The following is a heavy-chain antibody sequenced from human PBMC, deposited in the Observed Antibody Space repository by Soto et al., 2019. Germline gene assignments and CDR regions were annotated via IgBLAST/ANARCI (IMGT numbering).Heavy chain of an antibody. CDR3: ARVAHYDFWSGYYHYFDY. CDR2: IYYSGST. CDR1: GGSISSYY. J-gene: IGHJ4*02. D-gene: IGHD3-3*01. Sequence: KASETLSLTCTVSGGSISSYYWSWIRQPPGKGLEWIGYIYYSGSTNYNPSLKSRVTISVDTSKNQFSLKLSSVTAADTAVYYCARVAHYDFWSGYYHYFDYWGQGTLVTVSS. V-gene: IGHV4-59*01.